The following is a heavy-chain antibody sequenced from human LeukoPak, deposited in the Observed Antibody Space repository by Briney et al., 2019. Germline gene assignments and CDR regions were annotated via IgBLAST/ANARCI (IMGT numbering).Heavy chain of an antibody. CDR1: GFTVSTNS. CDR2: IYGDNT. CDR3: ARRAGTYSHPYDY. J-gene: IGHJ4*02. V-gene: IGHV3-53*01. D-gene: IGHD6-19*01. Sequence: GGSLRLSCTVSGFTVSTNSMSWVRQAPGKGLEWVSFIYGDNTHYSDSVKGRFTISRDNSKNTLYLQMNSLRAEDTAVYYCARRAGTYSHPYDYWGQGTLVTVSS.